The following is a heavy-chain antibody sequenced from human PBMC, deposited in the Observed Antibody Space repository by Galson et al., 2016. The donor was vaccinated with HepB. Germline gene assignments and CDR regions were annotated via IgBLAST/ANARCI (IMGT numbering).Heavy chain of an antibody. J-gene: IGHJ6*02. CDR3: ARDRYCSGGSCYPWEAYYYYGMDV. V-gene: IGHV3-74*01. CDR1: GFSFSDYA. Sequence: SLRLSCAASGFSFSDYAMTWVRQAPGKGLEWVSRINSDGSSTSYAGSVKGRFTISRDSAKNTLYLQMNSLRAEDTAVYYCARDRYCSGGSCYPWEAYYYYGMDVWGQGTTVTVSS. D-gene: IGHD2-15*01. CDR2: INSDGSST.